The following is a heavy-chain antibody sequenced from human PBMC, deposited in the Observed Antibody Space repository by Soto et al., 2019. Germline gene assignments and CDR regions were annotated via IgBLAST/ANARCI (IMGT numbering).Heavy chain of an antibody. CDR3: ARDLTPGVVDH. CDR1: GYTFTSYG. V-gene: IGHV1-18*01. J-gene: IGHJ4*02. Sequence: QVQVVQSGAEVKKPGASVKVSCKASGYTFTSYGISWVRQAPGQGLEWMGWISAYNGNTKYAQKLQGRVTMTTDTSTSTADMELRSMRSDDTAVYYCARDLTPGVVDHWGQGTLVTVSS. D-gene: IGHD3-22*01. CDR2: ISAYNGNT.